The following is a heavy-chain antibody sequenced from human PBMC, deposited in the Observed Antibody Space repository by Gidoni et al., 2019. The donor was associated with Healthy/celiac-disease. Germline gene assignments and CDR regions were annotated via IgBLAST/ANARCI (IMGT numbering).Heavy chain of an antibody. CDR2: ISSSSSYI. J-gene: IGHJ4*02. V-gene: IGHV3-21*01. CDR1: GFTFSSYS. CDR3: ATNYYDFWSGYYNQVDY. Sequence: EVQLVESGGGLVKPGGSLRLSCAASGFTFSSYSMNWVRQAPGKGLEWVSSISSSSSYIYYADSVKGRFTISRDNAKNSLYLQMNSLRAEDTAVYYCATNYYDFWSGYYNQVDYWGQGTLVTVSS. D-gene: IGHD3-3*01.